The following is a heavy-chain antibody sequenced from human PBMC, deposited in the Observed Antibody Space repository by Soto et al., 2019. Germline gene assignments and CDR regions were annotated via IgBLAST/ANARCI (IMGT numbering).Heavy chain of an antibody. D-gene: IGHD6-19*01. J-gene: IGHJ4*02. CDR1: GYTFTSYD. CDR2: MNPSTGST. CDR3: ARGRLVAGTVDY. V-gene: IGHV1-8*01. Sequence: QVQLVQSGAEVKKPGASVKVSCKASGYTFTSYDIKWVRQATGQGLEWMGWMNPSTGSTGFAQKFEGRVTMISNTSISTAYLELSSLTSEDTAGYYCARGRLVAGTVDYWGPGTLVIVSS.